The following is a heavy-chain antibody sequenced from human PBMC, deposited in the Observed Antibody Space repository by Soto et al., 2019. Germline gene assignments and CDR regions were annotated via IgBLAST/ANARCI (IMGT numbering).Heavy chain of an antibody. CDR1: GFTFSSYS. J-gene: IGHJ4*02. D-gene: IGHD3-22*01. Sequence: PGGSLRLSCAASGFTFSSYSMNWVRQAPGKGLEWVSAISGSSSSIYYADSVKGRFTISRDNSKNTLYLQMNSLRAEDTAVYYCATHRTYPIVVGYYFDYWGQGTLVTVSS. V-gene: IGHV3-23*01. CDR3: ATHRTYPIVVGYYFDY. CDR2: ISGSSSSI.